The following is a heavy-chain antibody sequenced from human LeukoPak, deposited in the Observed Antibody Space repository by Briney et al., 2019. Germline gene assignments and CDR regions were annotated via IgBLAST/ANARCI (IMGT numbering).Heavy chain of an antibody. J-gene: IGHJ4*02. CDR3: ARDREKSSSWYFDY. CDR2: ISSNGGST. V-gene: IGHV3-64*01. Sequence: PGGSLRLSCAASGFTFSSYAMHWVRQAPGKGLEYVSAISSNGGSTYYANSVKGRFTISRDNSKNTLYLQMGSLRAEDMAVYYCARDREKSSSWYFDYWGQGTLVTVSS. CDR1: GFTFSSYA. D-gene: IGHD6-13*01.